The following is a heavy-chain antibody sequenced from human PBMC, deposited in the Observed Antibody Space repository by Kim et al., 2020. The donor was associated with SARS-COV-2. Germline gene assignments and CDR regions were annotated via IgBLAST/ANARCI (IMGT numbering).Heavy chain of an antibody. J-gene: IGHJ4*01. V-gene: IGHV3-33*01. CDR3: ARDSYSSSWTYFFDS. CDR2: IWYDGSNK. Sequence: GGSLRLSCAASGFSFSSYGMHWVRQAPGKGLEWVAVIWYDGSNKYYADSVKGRFTISRDNSKNTLFLQVNSLRAEDTAMYFCARDSYSSSWTYFFDSWG. D-gene: IGHD6-13*01. CDR1: GFSFSSYG.